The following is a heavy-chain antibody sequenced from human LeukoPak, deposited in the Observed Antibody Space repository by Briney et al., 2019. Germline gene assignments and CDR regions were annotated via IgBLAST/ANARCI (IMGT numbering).Heavy chain of an antibody. CDR3: AATDGYIHRHPIYYLDY. D-gene: IGHD5-24*01. CDR2: TNPNNGNT. J-gene: IGHJ4*02. Sequence: ASVRVSCKASAYTFTNYDINWVRQATGQGLEWMGWTNPNNGNTGYAQKFQGRATMTRNISITTAYMELSSLTSEDTAVYYCAATDGYIHRHPIYYLDYWGQGTLVIVSS. V-gene: IGHV1-8*02. CDR1: AYTFTNYD.